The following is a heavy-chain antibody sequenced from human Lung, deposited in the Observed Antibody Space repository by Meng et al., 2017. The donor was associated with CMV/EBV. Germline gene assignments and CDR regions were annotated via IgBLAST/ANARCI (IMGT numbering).Heavy chain of an antibody. J-gene: IGHJ5*02. V-gene: IGHV4-61*01. Sequence: LPCTVSGGSVSSGSCYWSWIRQPPGKGLEWIGYIYYSGSTNYNPSLKSRVTISADTSKNQFPLRLSSVTAADTAVYYCARAGPGWFDPWGQGTLVTVSS. CDR1: GGSVSSGSCY. CDR3: ARAGPGWFDP. CDR2: IYYSGST.